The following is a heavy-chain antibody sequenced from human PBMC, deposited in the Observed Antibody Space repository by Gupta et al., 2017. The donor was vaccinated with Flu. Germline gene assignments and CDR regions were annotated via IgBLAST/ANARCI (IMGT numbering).Heavy chain of an antibody. CDR1: GFTFSTSW. CDR2: IKHDGSDT. Sequence: EVQLVESGGGLVQPGGSLRLSCAASGFTFSTSWMSWVRQNHGRGLAWVANIKHDGSDTTNVDSLKGRFTNSRDKAKNSLYLQMNSLRAEDTAVYYCAREYFYANSGFFFDSWGQGALVSVSS. J-gene: IGHJ4*02. D-gene: IGHD3-22*01. CDR3: AREYFYANSGFFFDS. V-gene: IGHV3-7*01.